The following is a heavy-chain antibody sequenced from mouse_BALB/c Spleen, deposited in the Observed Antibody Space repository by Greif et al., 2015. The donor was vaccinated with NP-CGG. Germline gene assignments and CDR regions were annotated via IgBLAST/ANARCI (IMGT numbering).Heavy chain of an antibody. Sequence: EVKLMESGGVLVQPGGSLKLSCAASGFTFSSYTMSWVRQTPEKRLEWVAYISNGGGSTYYPDTVKGRFTISRDNAKNTLYLQMSSLKSEDTAMYYCARDGYVVWGAGTTVTVSS. V-gene: IGHV5-12-2*01. CDR1: GFTFSSYT. D-gene: IGHD1-2*01. CDR2: ISNGGGST. J-gene: IGHJ1*01. CDR3: ARDGYVV.